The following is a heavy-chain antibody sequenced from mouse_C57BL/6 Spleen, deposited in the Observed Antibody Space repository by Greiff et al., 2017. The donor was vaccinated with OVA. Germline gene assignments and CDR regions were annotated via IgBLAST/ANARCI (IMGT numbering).Heavy chain of an antibody. D-gene: IGHD2-14*01. Sequence: QVQLQQPGAELVKPGASVKLSCKASGYTFTSYWMQWVKQRPGQGLEWIGEIDPSDSYTNYNQKFKGKATLTVDTSSSTAYMQLSSLTAEDSAVYYCARAGEGNWGQGTTLTVSS. CDR3: ARAGEGN. V-gene: IGHV1-50*01. CDR1: GYTFTSYW. J-gene: IGHJ2*01. CDR2: IDPSDSYT.